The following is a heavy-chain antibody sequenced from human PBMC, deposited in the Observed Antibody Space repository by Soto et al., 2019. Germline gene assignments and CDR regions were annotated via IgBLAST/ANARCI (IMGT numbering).Heavy chain of an antibody. D-gene: IGHD3-22*01. V-gene: IGHV4-31*03. J-gene: IGHJ4*02. CDR1: GGSISSGGYY. CDR2: IYYSGST. Sequence: QVQLQESGPGLVKPSQTLSLTSTVSGGSISSGGYYWSWIRQHPGKGLEWIGYIYYSGSTYYNPSLKSRVTISVDTSKNQFSLKLSSVTAADTAVYYCARGLGSGYYQYYFDYWGQGTLVTVSS. CDR3: ARGLGSGYYQYYFDY.